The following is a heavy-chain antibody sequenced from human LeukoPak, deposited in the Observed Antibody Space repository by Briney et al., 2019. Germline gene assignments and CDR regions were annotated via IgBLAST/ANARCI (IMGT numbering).Heavy chain of an antibody. V-gene: IGHV4-30-2*01. Sequence: PSQTLSLTCTVSGGSISSGGYYWSWIRQPPGKGLEWIGYIYHSGSTYYNPSLKSRVTISVDRSKNQFSLKLSSVTAADTAVYYCARDPGSSGYYYYYYMDVWGKGTTVTVSS. CDR1: GGSISSGGYY. CDR3: ARDPGSSGYYYYYYMDV. CDR2: IYHSGST. D-gene: IGHD6-6*01. J-gene: IGHJ6*03.